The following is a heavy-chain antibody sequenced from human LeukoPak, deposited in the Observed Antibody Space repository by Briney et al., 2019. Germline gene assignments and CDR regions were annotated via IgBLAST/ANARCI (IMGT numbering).Heavy chain of an antibody. CDR1: GGTFSSYA. CDR3: ARDGSVAGFNYFDY. V-gene: IGHV1-69*06. CDR2: IIPIFGTA. Sequence: SVKVSCKASGGTFSSYAISWVRQAPGQGLEWMGGIIPIFGTANYAQKSQGRVTITADKSTSTAYMELSSLRSEDTAVYYCARDGSVAGFNYFDYWGQGTLVTVSS. J-gene: IGHJ4*02. D-gene: IGHD6-19*01.